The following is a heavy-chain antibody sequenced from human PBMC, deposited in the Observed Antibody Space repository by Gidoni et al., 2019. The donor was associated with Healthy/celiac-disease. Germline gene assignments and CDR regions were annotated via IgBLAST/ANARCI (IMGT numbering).Heavy chain of an antibody. J-gene: IGHJ4*02. V-gene: IGHV3-30*18. CDR3: AKSKGYGDSKFDY. D-gene: IGHD4-17*01. Sequence: QVQLVESGGGVVQPGRSLRLSCTASGFTFSSYGMHWVRQAPGKGLEWVAVISYDGSNKYYADSVKGRFTISRDNSKNTLYLQMNSLRAEDTAVYYCAKSKGYGDSKFDYWGQGTLVTVSS. CDR1: GFTFSSYG. CDR2: ISYDGSNK.